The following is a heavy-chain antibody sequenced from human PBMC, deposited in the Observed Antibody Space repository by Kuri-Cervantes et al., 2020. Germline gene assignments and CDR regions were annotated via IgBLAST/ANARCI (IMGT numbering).Heavy chain of an antibody. CDR2: IYVSGST. Sequence: GSLRLSCTVSGDSVSSGSYYWSWIRQPPGKGLEWIGYIYVSGSTNYNPSLKSRVTISVDKSKNQFSLKLSSVTAADTAVYHCARDSGSYCFDYWGQGTLVTVSS. CDR1: GDSVSSGSYY. D-gene: IGHD1-26*01. V-gene: IGHV4-61*01. J-gene: IGHJ4*02. CDR3: ARDSGSYCFDY.